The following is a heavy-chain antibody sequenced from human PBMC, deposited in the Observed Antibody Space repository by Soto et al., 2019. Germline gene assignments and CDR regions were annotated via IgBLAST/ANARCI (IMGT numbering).Heavy chain of an antibody. CDR3: ARGFCSSTSCFLYYMDV. D-gene: IGHD2-2*01. CDR1: GFTVSSNY. CDR2: IYSGGST. V-gene: IGHV3-66*01. J-gene: IGHJ6*03. Sequence: GGSLRLSCAASGFTVSSNYMSWVRQAPGKGLEWVSVIYSGGSTYYADSVKGRFTISRDNSKNTLYLQMNSLRAEDTAVYYCARGFCSSTSCFLYYMDVWGKGTTVTVSS.